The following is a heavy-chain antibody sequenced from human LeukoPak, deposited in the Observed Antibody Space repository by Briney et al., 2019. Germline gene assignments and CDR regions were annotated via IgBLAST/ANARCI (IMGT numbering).Heavy chain of an antibody. D-gene: IGHD4-17*01. J-gene: IGHJ4*02. V-gene: IGHV3-7*01. Sequence: GGSLRLSCAASGFTFNSDWMSWVRQAPGKGLEWVAIIKKDGSEKHYLDSVKGRFTVSRDNSKSSVYLQMNSLRAEDTALYYCAKGGTTGAYWGQGTLVTVSS. CDR3: AKGGTTGAY. CDR1: GFTFNSDW. CDR2: IKKDGSEK.